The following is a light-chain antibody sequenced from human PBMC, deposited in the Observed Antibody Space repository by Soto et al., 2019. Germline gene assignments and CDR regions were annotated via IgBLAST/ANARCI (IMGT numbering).Light chain of an antibody. J-gene: IGLJ1*01. CDR1: STDIGDYNW. V-gene: IGLV2-14*03. CDR2: EVT. CDR3: SSYRRPTTPV. Sequence: QSALTQPASVSGSPGQSITISCTGTSTDIGDYNWVSWYQQHPGRAPKLIIYEVTNRPSGVSDRFSGSKSGNTASLTISGLQTDDEADYFCSSYRRPTTPVFGPGTKVTVL.